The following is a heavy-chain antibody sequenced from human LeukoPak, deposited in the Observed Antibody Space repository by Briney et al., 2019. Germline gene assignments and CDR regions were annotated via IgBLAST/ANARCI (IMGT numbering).Heavy chain of an antibody. CDR3: VSQYTITWNHYVFDF. CDR2: IYSSGYT. D-gene: IGHD1-1*01. CDR1: SGSISGYY. V-gene: IGHV4-4*07. Sequence: PSETLSLTCTVSSGSISGYYWNWIRQSAGEGLEWIGRIYSSGYTTYNPSLKSRLTMSVDTSKDQFSLRLSSVPAADTAVYYCVSQYTITWNHYVFDFWGQGTMVTVSS. J-gene: IGHJ3*01.